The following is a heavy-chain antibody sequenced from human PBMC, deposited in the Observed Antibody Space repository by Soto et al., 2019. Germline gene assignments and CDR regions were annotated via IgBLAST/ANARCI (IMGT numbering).Heavy chain of an antibody. D-gene: IGHD6-13*01. CDR2: VYYTGST. CDR3: AREVIAHLPAVGKGY. V-gene: IGHV4-39*02. Sequence: PSETLSLTCTVSGGSISTTSYYWGWIRQTPGKGLEWIGTVYYTGSTYYNPSLQSRVTISVDTSKNQFSLKLSSVTAADTAVYYCAREVIAHLPAVGKGYWGQGTLVTVSS. CDR1: GGSISTTSYY. J-gene: IGHJ4*02.